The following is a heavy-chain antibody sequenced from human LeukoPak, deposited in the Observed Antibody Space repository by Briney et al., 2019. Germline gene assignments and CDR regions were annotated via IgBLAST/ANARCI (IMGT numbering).Heavy chain of an antibody. CDR3: ARQRVPAAISRWFDP. CDR1: GGSISSSSYY. V-gene: IGHV4-39*06. J-gene: IGHJ5*02. CDR2: IYYSGST. D-gene: IGHD2-2*02. Sequence: SETLSLTCTVSGGSISSSSYYWGWIRQPPGKGLEWIGSIYYSGSTYHNPSLKSRVTISVDTSKNQFPLKLSSVTAADTAVYYCARQRVPAAISRWFDPWGQGTLVTVSS.